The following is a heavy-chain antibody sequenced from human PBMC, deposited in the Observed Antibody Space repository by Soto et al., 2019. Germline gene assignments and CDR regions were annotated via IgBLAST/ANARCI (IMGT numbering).Heavy chain of an antibody. J-gene: IGHJ6*02. D-gene: IGHD2-2*01. CDR2: IIPIFGTA. CDR3: ADASTSADYYYGMDV. CDR1: GGTYSSYA. V-gene: IGHV1-69*05. Sequence: SVMVSCKASGGTYSSYAIIWVRQAPGQGLEWMGGIIPIFGTATYAQKFQGRVTITTDESTSTAYMELSSLRSEDTAVYYCADASTSADYYYGMDVWGQGTTVTVS.